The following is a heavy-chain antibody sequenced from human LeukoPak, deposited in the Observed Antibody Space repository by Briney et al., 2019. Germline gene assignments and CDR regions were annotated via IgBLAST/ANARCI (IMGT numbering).Heavy chain of an antibody. J-gene: IGHJ4*02. Sequence: GGSLRLSCAASGFTFSTYWTHWVRQAPGKGLVWVSRINPDGSSTSYADSVKGRFTISRDNAKNTLYFQMNSLRAEDTGVFYCARGRYCTSASCYLHYGAKGTLVTVPS. D-gene: IGHD2-2*01. V-gene: IGHV3-74*01. CDR1: GFTFSTYW. CDR3: ARGRYCTSASCYLHY. CDR2: INPDGSST.